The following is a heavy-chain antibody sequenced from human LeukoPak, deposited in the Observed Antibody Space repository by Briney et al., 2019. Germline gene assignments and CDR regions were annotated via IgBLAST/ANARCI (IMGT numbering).Heavy chain of an antibody. CDR1: GFTFDDYA. Sequence: GRSLRLSCAASGFTFDDYAMHWVRQAPGKGLEWVSGITWNRDNIGYGDSVKGRFTISRDNVKNALYLQMNSLRPEDTALYYCAKDLGSAITSALVLDVWGQGTTVIVSS. CDR3: AKDLGSAITSALVLDV. J-gene: IGHJ6*02. V-gene: IGHV3-9*01. D-gene: IGHD2-15*01. CDR2: ITWNRDNI.